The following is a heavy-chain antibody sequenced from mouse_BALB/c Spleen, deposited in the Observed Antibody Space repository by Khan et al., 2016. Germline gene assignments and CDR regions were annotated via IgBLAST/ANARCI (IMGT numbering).Heavy chain of an antibody. V-gene: IGHV1-9*01. CDR3: ARGITTATFDY. Sequence: QVQLQQSGAELMRPGASVKISCKATGYTFSSYWIEWVKQRPGHGLEWIGEIFPGSGTTNYNEKFKGKATFTADTSSNNAYLQISSLTSEDSAVYYCARGITTATFDYWGQGTTLTVSS. J-gene: IGHJ2*01. CDR1: GYTFSSYW. CDR2: IFPGSGTT. D-gene: IGHD1-2*01.